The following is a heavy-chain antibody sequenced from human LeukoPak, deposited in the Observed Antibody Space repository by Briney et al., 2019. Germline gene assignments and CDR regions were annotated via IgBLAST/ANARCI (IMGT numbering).Heavy chain of an antibody. D-gene: IGHD5-24*01. CDR1: GYTFTSYG. V-gene: IGHV1-2*02. J-gene: IGHJ4*02. CDR2: INPNTGGT. CDR3: ARGEMANPND. Sequence: ASVKVSCKASGYTFTSYGINRVRQAPGQGLEWMGWINPNTGGTNYAQKFQGRVTMTRDTSISTAYMELSRLRSDDTAVYYCARGEMANPNDWGQGTLVTVSS.